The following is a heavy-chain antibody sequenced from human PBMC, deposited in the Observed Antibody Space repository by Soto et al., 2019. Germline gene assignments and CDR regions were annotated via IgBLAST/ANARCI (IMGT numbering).Heavy chain of an antibody. Sequence: GGSLRLSCAASGFTFSNAWMNWVRQAPGKGLEWVGRIKSKTDGGTTDYAAPVKGRFTISRDDSKNTLYLQMNSLKTEDTAVYYCTTRLVARFLEWLWNGMDVWGQGTTVTVSS. J-gene: IGHJ6*02. CDR1: GFTFSNAW. V-gene: IGHV3-15*07. CDR2: IKSKTDGGTT. CDR3: TTRLVARFLEWLWNGMDV. D-gene: IGHD3-3*01.